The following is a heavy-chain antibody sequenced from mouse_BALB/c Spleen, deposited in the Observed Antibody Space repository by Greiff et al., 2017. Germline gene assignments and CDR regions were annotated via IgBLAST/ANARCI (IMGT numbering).Heavy chain of an antibody. D-gene: IGHD1-1*01. Sequence: EVKLVESGPGLVKPSQSLSLTCTVTGYSITSDYAWNWIRQFPGNKLEWMGYISYSGSTSYNPSLKSRISITRDTSKNQFFLQLNSVTTEDTATYYCARSGGSSYVYAMDYWGQGTSVTVSS. V-gene: IGHV3-2*02. CDR2: ISYSGST. CDR3: ARSGGSSYVYAMDY. CDR1: GYSITSDYA. J-gene: IGHJ4*01.